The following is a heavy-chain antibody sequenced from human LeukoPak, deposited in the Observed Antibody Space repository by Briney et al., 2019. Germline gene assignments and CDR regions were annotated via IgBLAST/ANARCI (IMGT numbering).Heavy chain of an antibody. CDR1: GFTFSSYE. Sequence: GGSLRLSCAASGFTFSSYEMNWVRQAPGKGLVWVSRIDSDGRITTYADSVKGRFTISRDNAKNTLYLQVNTLRDEDTAVYYCARDYNWNPPDYWGQGTLVTVSS. V-gene: IGHV3-74*01. CDR2: IDSDGRIT. CDR3: ARDYNWNPPDY. J-gene: IGHJ4*02. D-gene: IGHD1-1*01.